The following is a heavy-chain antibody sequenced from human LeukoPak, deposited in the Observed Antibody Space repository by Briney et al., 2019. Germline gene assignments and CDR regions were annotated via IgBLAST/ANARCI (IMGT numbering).Heavy chain of an antibody. J-gene: IGHJ4*02. CDR1: GYSFSTYT. CDR3: AREIDRDDYNRFFDY. V-gene: IGHV1-3*01. D-gene: IGHD5-24*01. Sequence: ASVKVSCRASGYSFSTYTMNWVRQAPGQRLEWMGWINAGNGNTKYSQKFQGRVTITRDTSASTAYMEMRSLRSEDTAVYCCAREIDRDDYNRFFDYWGQGTLVTVSS. CDR2: INAGNGNT.